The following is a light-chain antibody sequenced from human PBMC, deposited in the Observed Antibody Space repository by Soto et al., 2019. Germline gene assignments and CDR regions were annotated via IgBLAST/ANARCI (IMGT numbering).Light chain of an antibody. CDR3: QQYYNYPPLI. CDR1: RNINRK. J-gene: IGKJ4*01. Sequence: EIVMTQSPATLSVSPGETATLSCRASRNINRKLAWYQQKPGQAPRLLISGASTRATGIPARFSGSGSGTEFTLTISSLQSEDFAVYYCQQYYNYPPLIFGGETKVEIK. CDR2: GAS. V-gene: IGKV3-15*01.